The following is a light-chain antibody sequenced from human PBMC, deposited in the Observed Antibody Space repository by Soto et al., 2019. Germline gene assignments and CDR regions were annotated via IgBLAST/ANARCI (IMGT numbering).Light chain of an antibody. Sequence: DIVMTQSPDSLAVSLGERATINCKSSQSVLYSSNNKNYLAWYQQKPGQPPKLLIYWASTRESGVPDRFSGSGSWTYFNLTISSLQAEDVAVYYCQQYYSTPTWTFGQGTKVEIK. CDR1: QSVLYSSNNKNY. CDR3: QQYYSTPTWT. V-gene: IGKV4-1*01. CDR2: WAS. J-gene: IGKJ1*01.